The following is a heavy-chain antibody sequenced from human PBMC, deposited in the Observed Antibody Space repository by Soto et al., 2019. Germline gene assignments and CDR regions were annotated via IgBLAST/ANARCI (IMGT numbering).Heavy chain of an antibody. D-gene: IGHD2-15*01. J-gene: IGHJ4*02. V-gene: IGHV3-15*01. Sequence: EVQLVESGGGLVKPGGSLRLSCAASGFTFSNAWMSWVRQAPGKGLEWVGRIKSKTDGGTTDYAAPVKGRFTMSRDDSNNTLYLQMNSLKTEDTAVYYCTTEGPEYCSGGSCYAIDYWGQGTLVTVSS. CDR3: TTEGPEYCSGGSCYAIDY. CDR2: IKSKTDGGTT. CDR1: GFTFSNAW.